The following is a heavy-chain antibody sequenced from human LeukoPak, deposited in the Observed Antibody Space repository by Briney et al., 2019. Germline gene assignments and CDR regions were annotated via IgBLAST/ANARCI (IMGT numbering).Heavy chain of an antibody. CDR2: ITGSGDYT. CDR3: AKRSGINYGYFDS. D-gene: IGHD1-26*01. CDR1: RFTFSNYA. V-gene: IGHV3-23*01. Sequence: PGGSLRLSCAASRFTFSNYAMGGVRQGPGKGGEGVSAITGSGDYTDYADSVKGRFTISRDNSKNTAYLQMISLRAEDTAVYYCAKRSGINYGYFDSWGQGALVTVSS. J-gene: IGHJ4*02.